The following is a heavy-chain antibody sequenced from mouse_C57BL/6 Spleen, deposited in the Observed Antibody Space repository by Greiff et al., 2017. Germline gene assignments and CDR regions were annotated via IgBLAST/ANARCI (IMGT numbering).Heavy chain of an antibody. V-gene: IGHV1-74*01. J-gene: IGHJ4*01. D-gene: IGHD1-1*01. CDR2: IHPSDSDT. CDR3: AISATVVAPDY. CDR1: GYTLTSYW. Sequence: VQLQQPGAELVKPGASVKVSCKASGYTLTSYWMHWVKQRPGQGLEWIGRIHPSDSDTNYNQKFKGKATLTVDKSSSTAYMQLRSLTSEDSAVYYCAISATVVAPDYWGQGTSVTVSS.